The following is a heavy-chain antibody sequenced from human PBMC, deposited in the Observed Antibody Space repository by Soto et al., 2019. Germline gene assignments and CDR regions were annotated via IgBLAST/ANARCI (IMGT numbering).Heavy chain of an antibody. CDR2: VYYSGST. J-gene: IGHJ5*02. Sequence: SETLSLTCTVSGGTISSSSYSWGWIRQPPGKGLEWIGTVYYSGSTDCNPSLKSRVTISVDTSKNQFSLKLSSVTAADTAVYYCARHANYGGRGNNWFDPWGQGTLVTVSS. D-gene: IGHD4-17*01. V-gene: IGHV4-39*01. CDR1: GGTISSSSYS. CDR3: ARHANYGGRGNNWFDP.